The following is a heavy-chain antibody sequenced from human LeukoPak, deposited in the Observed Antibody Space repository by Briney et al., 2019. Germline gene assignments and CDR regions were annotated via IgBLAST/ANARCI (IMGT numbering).Heavy chain of an antibody. Sequence: GGTLRLSCAASGFTFSSYGMSWVRQAPGKGLEWVSAISGSGGSTYYADSVKGRFTISRDNSKNTLYLQMNSLRAEDTAVYYCARDPGYDYGYDYWGQGTLVTVSS. D-gene: IGHD5-18*01. J-gene: IGHJ4*02. CDR1: GFTFSSYG. CDR3: ARDPGYDYGYDY. V-gene: IGHV3-23*01. CDR2: ISGSGGST.